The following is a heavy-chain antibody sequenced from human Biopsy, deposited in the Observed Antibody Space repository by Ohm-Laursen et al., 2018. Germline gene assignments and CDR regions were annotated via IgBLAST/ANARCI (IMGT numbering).Heavy chain of an antibody. V-gene: IGHV3-23*01. CDR1: GFTFSSYA. CDR2: ISGNSDII. Sequence: GSLRLSCSASGFTFSSYAMTWFRQAPGKGLEWVSTISGNSDIIFDTDSVKGRFTISRDNSKNTLYLQMNSLRADDTAVYYCAHAAAQTVTHFDYWGQGTLVTVSS. D-gene: IGHD4-17*01. J-gene: IGHJ4*02. CDR3: AHAAAQTVTHFDY.